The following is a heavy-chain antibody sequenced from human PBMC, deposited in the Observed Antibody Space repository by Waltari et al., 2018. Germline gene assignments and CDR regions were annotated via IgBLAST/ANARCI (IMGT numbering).Heavy chain of an antibody. CDR3: ARENSGLNYDFWSGYRYYMDV. D-gene: IGHD3-3*01. CDR2: INHSGST. V-gene: IGHV4-34*01. Sequence: QVQLQQWGAGLLKPSETLSLTCAVYGGSFSGYYWSWIRQPPGKGLEWIGEINHSGSTNYNPSLKSRVTISVDTSKNQFSLKLSSVTAADTAVYYCARENSGLNYDFWSGYRYYMDVWGKGTTVTVSS. CDR1: GGSFSGYY. J-gene: IGHJ6*03.